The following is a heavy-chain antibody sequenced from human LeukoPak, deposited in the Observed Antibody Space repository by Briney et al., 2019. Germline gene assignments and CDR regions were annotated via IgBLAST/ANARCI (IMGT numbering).Heavy chain of an antibody. CDR3: ATGDYFDF. J-gene: IGHJ4*02. Sequence: ASVKVSCKASGCTFSGYYVHWVRQAPGQGLEWMGRINPNGDVTNYAQNFQGWVTLTRDTSISTAYMELSRLRSDDTAVYYCATGDYFDFWGQGTLVTVSS. CDR1: GCTFSGYY. CDR2: INPNGDVT. V-gene: IGHV1-2*04.